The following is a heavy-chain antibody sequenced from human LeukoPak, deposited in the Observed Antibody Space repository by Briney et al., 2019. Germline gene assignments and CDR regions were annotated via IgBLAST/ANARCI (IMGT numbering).Heavy chain of an antibody. V-gene: IGHV3-23*01. Sequence: PGGSLRLSCAASGFTFSSSAMSWVRQAPGKGLEWVSGFNGSGDRTYYADSVKGRFTISRDNSKNTLYLQMNSLRAEDTAVYYCAKDQIAVAGTGYYYGMDVWGQGTTVTVSS. D-gene: IGHD6-19*01. J-gene: IGHJ6*02. CDR2: FNGSGDRT. CDR1: GFTFSSSA. CDR3: AKDQIAVAGTGYYYGMDV.